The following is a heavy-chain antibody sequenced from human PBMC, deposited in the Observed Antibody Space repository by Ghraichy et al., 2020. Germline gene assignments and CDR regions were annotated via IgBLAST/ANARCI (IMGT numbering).Heavy chain of an antibody. CDR2: IDWDDDK. CDR3: ARMQYYDSSGYYYNYFDY. V-gene: IGHV2-70*11. Sequence: SGPTLVKPTQTLTLTCTFSGFSLSTSGMCVSWIRQPPGKALEWLARIDWDDDKYYSTSLKTRLTISKDTSKNQVVLTMTNMDPVDTAMYYCARMQYYDSSGYYYNYFDYWGQGTLVTVSS. J-gene: IGHJ4*02. CDR1: GFSLSTSGMC. D-gene: IGHD3-22*01.